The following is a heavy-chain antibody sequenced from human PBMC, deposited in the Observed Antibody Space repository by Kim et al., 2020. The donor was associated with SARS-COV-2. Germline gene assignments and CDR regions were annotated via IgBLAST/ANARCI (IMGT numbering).Heavy chain of an antibody. Sequence: ASVKVSCKASGYTFTSYYMHWVRQAPGQGLEWMGIINPSGGSTSYAQKFQGRVTMTRDTSTSTVYMELSSLRSEDTAVYYCARDTTVVRDSAGWDAFDIWGQGTMVTVSS. CDR2: INPSGGST. CDR3: ARDTTVVRDSAGWDAFDI. J-gene: IGHJ3*02. CDR1: GYTFTSYY. D-gene: IGHD3-10*01. V-gene: IGHV1-46*01.